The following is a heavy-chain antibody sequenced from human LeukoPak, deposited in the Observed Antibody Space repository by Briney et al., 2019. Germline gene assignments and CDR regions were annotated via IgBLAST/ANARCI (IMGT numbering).Heavy chain of an antibody. V-gene: IGHV1-2*02. Sequence: ASVKVSCKASGYTFTGYYMHWVRQAPGQGLEWMGWINPNSGGTNYAQKFQGRVTMTRDMSTSTVYMELSSLRSDDTAVYYCARDRSPYYYDSSGMLFDYWGQGTLVTVSS. D-gene: IGHD3-22*01. CDR2: INPNSGGT. CDR1: GYTFTGYY. CDR3: ARDRSPYYYDSSGMLFDY. J-gene: IGHJ4*02.